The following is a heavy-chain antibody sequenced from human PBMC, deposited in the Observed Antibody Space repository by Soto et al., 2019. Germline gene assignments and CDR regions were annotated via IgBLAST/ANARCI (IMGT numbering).Heavy chain of an antibody. Sequence: EVQLVESGGGWVQPGGSLKLSCSGSGFSFSDSAIHWVRQASGQGLEWVGRIRDKANHYATAYDVSVRGRFTISRDDSENTAYLQMTSLKTEDTAVYYCTRPPSGSYGDDSDYWGQATLVTVSS. CDR1: GFSFSDSA. J-gene: IGHJ4*02. V-gene: IGHV3-73*02. CDR2: IRDKANHYAT. CDR3: TRPPSGSYGDDSDY. D-gene: IGHD1-26*01.